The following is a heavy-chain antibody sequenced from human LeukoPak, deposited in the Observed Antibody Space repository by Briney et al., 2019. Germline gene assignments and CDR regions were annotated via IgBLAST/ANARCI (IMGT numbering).Heavy chain of an antibody. CDR3: ARAIVGFWSGYCRFDP. V-gene: IGHV4-4*02. CDR1: GGSISSSNW. D-gene: IGHD3-3*01. Sequence: PSETLSLTCAVSGGSISSSNWWSWVRQPPGKGLEWIGEIYHSGSTNYNPSLKSRVTISVDKSKNQFSLKLSSVTAADTAVYYCARAIVGFWSGYCRFDPWGRGTLVTVSS. J-gene: IGHJ5*02. CDR2: IYHSGST.